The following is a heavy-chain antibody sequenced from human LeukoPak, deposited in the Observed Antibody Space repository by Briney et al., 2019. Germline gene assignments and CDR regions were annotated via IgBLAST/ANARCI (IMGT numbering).Heavy chain of an antibody. Sequence: GGSLRLSCAASGFALSSHWMTWVRQVPGRGPEWVANVNRDGSVTYYLDSVKGRFTISKDNAKNSLYLQMNSLRAEDTALYHCAPKQGMDVWGPGTTVIVSS. CDR2: VNRDGSVT. CDR3: APKQGMDV. CDR1: GFALSSHW. V-gene: IGHV3-7*03. J-gene: IGHJ6*02. D-gene: IGHD6-13*01.